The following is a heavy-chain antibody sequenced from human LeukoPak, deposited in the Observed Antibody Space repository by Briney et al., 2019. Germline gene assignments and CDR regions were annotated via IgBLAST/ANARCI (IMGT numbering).Heavy chain of an antibody. CDR3: ARGSVAVAGCLDY. CDR2: IYYSGTT. Sequence: SETLSLTCTVSGGSLSSFYWSWIRQPPGKGLEWIGYIYYSGTTNYNPSLKSRVTVSVDTPKNQLSLKLSSVTAADTAVYYCARGSVAVAGCLDYWGQGTLVTVSS. V-gene: IGHV4-59*12. J-gene: IGHJ4*02. D-gene: IGHD6-19*01. CDR1: GGSLSSFY.